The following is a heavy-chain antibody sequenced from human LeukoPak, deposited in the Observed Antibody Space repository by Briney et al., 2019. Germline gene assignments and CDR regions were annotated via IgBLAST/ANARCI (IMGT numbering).Heavy chain of an antibody. CDR1: GFTFSSYA. CDR3: ARDGSLARLVDYYYYYMDV. J-gene: IGHJ6*03. V-gene: IGHV3-23*01. CDR2: ISGSGGST. Sequence: GGSLRLSCAASGFTFSSYAMSWVRQAPGKGLEWVSAISGSGGSTYYADSVKGRFTISGDNAKNSLYLQMNTLRAEDTAVYFCARDGSLARLVDYYYYYMDVWGKGTTVTVSS. D-gene: IGHD6-19*01.